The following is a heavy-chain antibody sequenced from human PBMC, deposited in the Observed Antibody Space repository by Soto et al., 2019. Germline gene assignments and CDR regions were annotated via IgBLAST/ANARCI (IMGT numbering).Heavy chain of an antibody. CDR3: TTDLMLAKSGDSCFIDY. Sequence: EVQLVEAGGGLVKPGESLKLSCTARGVTFSNAWMSWVRQAPGKGLEWVGHIKSKNNGGTTDYAAPVKGRFTISRDDSKNTVYLQMSSLKAEDTAVYYCTTDLMLAKSGDSCFIDYWGQGTLVSVSS. D-gene: IGHD2-15*01. CDR2: IKSKNNGGTT. J-gene: IGHJ4*02. CDR1: GVTFSNAW. V-gene: IGHV3-15*01.